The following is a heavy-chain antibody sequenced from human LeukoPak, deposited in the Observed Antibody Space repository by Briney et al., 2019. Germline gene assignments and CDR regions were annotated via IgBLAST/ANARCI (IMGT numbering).Heavy chain of an antibody. V-gene: IGHV1-2*02. D-gene: IGHD6-6*01. CDR2: INPNSGGT. CDR3: ARDRPGFLNWFDP. Sequence: ASVKVSCKASGYTFTGYYIHWVRQAPGQGLEWMGWINPNSGGTNYAQKFQGRVTMTRDTSISTAYMELSRLRSDDTAVYYCARDRPGFLNWFDPWGQGTLVTVSS. CDR1: GYTFTGYY. J-gene: IGHJ5*02.